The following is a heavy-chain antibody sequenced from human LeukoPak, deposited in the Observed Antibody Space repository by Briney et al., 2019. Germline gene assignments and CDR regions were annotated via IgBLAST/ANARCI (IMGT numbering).Heavy chain of an antibody. V-gene: IGHV1-69*05. D-gene: IGHD5-24*01. J-gene: IGHJ4*02. CDR1: GGTSSSYA. Sequence: EASVKVSCKASGGTSSSYAISWVRQAPGQGLEWMGRIIPIFGTANYAQKFQGRVTITTDESTSTAYMELSSLRSEDTAVYYCARDGEMATILDYWGQGTLVTVSS. CDR2: IIPIFGTA. CDR3: ARDGEMATILDY.